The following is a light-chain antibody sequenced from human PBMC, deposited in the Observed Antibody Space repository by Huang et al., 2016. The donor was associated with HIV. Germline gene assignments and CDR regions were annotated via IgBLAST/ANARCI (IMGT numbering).Light chain of an antibody. V-gene: IGKV2-40*01. Sequence: DIVMTQTPLFLSVTPGEPASISCNASQSLFHGDDGDIHLDWYVQKPGQSPHLLIYTLSFRASGVPDRFIGDGSGSDFTLKITSVEAEDAGVYYCMQRLQFPYTFGQGTK. CDR3: MQRLQFPYT. CDR2: TLS. CDR1: QSLFHGDDGDIH. J-gene: IGKJ2*01.